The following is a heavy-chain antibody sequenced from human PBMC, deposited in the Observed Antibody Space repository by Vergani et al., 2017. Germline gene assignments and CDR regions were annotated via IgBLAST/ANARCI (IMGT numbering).Heavy chain of an antibody. CDR3: ANPGAYDSSGFWYFDL. J-gene: IGHJ2*01. Sequence: EVQLLESGGGLVQPGGSLRLSCAASGFTFSSYAMSWVRQAPGKGLEWVSAISGSGGSTYYADSVKGRFTISRDNSKNTLYLQMNSLRAEDTAVYYCANPGAYDSSGFWYFDLWGRGTLVTVSS. D-gene: IGHD3-22*01. CDR2: ISGSGGST. CDR1: GFTFSSYA. V-gene: IGHV3-23*01.